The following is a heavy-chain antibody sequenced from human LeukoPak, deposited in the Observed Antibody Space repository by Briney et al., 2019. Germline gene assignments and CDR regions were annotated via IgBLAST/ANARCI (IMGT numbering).Heavy chain of an antibody. Sequence: PGGSLRLSCAASGFTFSSYSMNWVRQAPGKGLEWVSYISSSSSTIYYADSVKGRFTISRDNAKNSLYLQMNSLRAEDTAVYYCAKDLGTGYSYGYDYWGQGTLVTVSS. CDR3: AKDLGTGYSYGYDY. D-gene: IGHD5-18*01. CDR1: GFTFSSYS. V-gene: IGHV3-48*01. CDR2: ISSSSSTI. J-gene: IGHJ4*02.